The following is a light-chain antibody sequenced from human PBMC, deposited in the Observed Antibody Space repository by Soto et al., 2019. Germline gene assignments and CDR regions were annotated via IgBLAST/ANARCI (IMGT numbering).Light chain of an antibody. CDR1: KSVSNNY. J-gene: IGKJ1*01. CDR2: GAS. V-gene: IGKV3-20*01. CDR3: QQYGNSRWT. Sequence: EIVLTQSPGTLSLSPGERATLSCRASKSVSNNYLAWYQQKPGQAPRLLIYGASSRATGIPDRFSGSGSGTDFTLTISRLEPQDFSVYYCQQYGNSRWTFGQGTKVEIK.